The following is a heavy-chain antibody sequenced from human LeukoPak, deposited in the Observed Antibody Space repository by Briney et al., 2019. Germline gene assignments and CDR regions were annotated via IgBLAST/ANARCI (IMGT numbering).Heavy chain of an antibody. V-gene: IGHV1-69*04. D-gene: IGHD3-22*01. CDR2: IIPILGIA. J-gene: IGHJ3*02. CDR3: ARDDYDSSGYYDAFDI. Sequence: SVKVSCKASGGTFSSYAISWVRQAPGQGLEWMGRIIPILGIANYAQKFQGRVTITADKSTSTAYMELSSLRSEDTAVYYCARDDYDSSGYYDAFDIWGQGTMVTVPS. CDR1: GGTFSSYA.